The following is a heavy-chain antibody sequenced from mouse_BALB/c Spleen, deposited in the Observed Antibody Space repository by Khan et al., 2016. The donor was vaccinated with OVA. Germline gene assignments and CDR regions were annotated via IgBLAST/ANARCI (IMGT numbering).Heavy chain of an antibody. CDR3: ARTARIKY. J-gene: IGHJ2*01. D-gene: IGHD1-2*01. Sequence: EVQLVESGPGLVKPSQSLSLTCTVTGYSITSGYGWNWIRQFPGNKLEWMGYISYSGSTNYNASLKSRISITRDTSKNQSFLQLNYVNTEDTATYYCARTARIKYWGQGTTLTVSS. V-gene: IGHV3-2*02. CDR2: ISYSGST. CDR1: GYSITSGYG.